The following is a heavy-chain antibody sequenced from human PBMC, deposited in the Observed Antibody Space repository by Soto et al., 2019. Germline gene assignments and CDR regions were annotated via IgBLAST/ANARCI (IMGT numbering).Heavy chain of an antibody. CDR2: IYYSGST. V-gene: IGHV4-31*03. J-gene: IGHJ6*03. Sequence: LSLTCTVSGGSISSGGYYWSWIRQHPGKGLEWIGYIYYSGSTYYNPSLKSRVTISVDTSKNQFSLKLSSVTAADTAVYYCARVCICPRFFEAMDVWGKGTRVTVSS. CDR3: ARVCICPRFFEAMDV. CDR1: GGSISSGGYY. D-gene: IGHD3-3*01.